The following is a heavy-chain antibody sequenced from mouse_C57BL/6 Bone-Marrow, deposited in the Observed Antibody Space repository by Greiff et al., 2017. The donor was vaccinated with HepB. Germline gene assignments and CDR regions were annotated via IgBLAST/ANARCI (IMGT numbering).Heavy chain of an antibody. Sequence: VQLQQSGPELVKPGASVKISCKASGYSFTGYYVNWVKQSPEKSLEWIGEINPSTGGTTYNQKFKAKATLTVDKSSSTAYMQLKSLTSEDSAVYYCARGEGYYGSSPRFFAYWGQGTLVTVSA. CDR3: ARGEGYYGSSPRFFAY. CDR1: GYSFTGYY. V-gene: IGHV1-42*01. CDR2: INPSTGGT. J-gene: IGHJ3*01. D-gene: IGHD1-1*01.